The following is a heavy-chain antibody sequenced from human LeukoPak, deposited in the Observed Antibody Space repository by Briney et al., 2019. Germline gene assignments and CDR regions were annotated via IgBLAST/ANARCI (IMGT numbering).Heavy chain of an antibody. V-gene: IGHV3-48*03. Sequence: KTGGSLRLSCAASGFTFSSYEMNWVRQAPGKGLEWVSYISSSGSTIYYADSVKGRFTISRDNAKNSLYLQMNSLVAEDTAVYYCARDLEYSSSSLGYWGQGTLVTVSS. CDR2: ISSSGSTI. CDR3: ARDLEYSSSSLGY. CDR1: GFTFSSYE. J-gene: IGHJ4*02. D-gene: IGHD6-6*01.